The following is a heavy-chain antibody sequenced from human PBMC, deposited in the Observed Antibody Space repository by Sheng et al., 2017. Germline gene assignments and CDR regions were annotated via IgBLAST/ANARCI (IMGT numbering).Heavy chain of an antibody. CDR1: GYTFTSYD. CDR3: ARGTDYYDSSGYYGVDY. V-gene: IGHV1-8*03. Sequence: QVQLVQSGAEVKKPGASVKVSCKASGYTFTSYDINWVRQATGQGLEWMGWMNPNSGNTGYAQKFQGRVTITRNTSISTAYMELSSLRSEDTAVYYCARGTDYYDSSGYYGVDYWGQGTLVTVSS. D-gene: IGHD3-22*01. CDR2: MNPNSGNT. J-gene: IGHJ4*02.